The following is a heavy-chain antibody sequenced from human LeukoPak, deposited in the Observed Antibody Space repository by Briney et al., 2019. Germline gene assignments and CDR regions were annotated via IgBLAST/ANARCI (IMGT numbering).Heavy chain of an antibody. D-gene: IGHD3-9*01. V-gene: IGHV1-2*02. J-gene: IGHJ4*02. CDR2: INPNSGGT. CDR3: ARDAYDILTGYWHFDY. CDR1: GYTFTGYY. Sequence: ASVKVSCKASGYTFTGYYMHWVRQAPGQGLEWMGWINPNSGGTNYAQKFQGRVTMTRDTSISTAYMELSRLRSDDTAVYYCARDAYDILTGYWHFDYWGPGTLVTVSS.